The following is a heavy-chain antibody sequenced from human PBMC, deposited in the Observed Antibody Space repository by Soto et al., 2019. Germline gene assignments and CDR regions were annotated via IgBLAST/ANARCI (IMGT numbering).Heavy chain of an antibody. Sequence: ASVKVSCKASGYIFSNFDINWVRQATGQGLEWMGWMNPNSGNTGYAQKFQGRVIMTSNASISTAYMELSSLRSEDTAVYYCARVLTYYDSSGTGGYWGQGTLVTVSS. J-gene: IGHJ4*02. CDR3: ARVLTYYDSSGTGGY. CDR1: GYIFSNFD. D-gene: IGHD3-22*01. V-gene: IGHV1-8*01. CDR2: MNPNSGNT.